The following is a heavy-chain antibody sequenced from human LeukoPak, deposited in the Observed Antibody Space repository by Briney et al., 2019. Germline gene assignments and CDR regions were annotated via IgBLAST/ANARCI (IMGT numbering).Heavy chain of an antibody. J-gene: IGHJ3*02. CDR1: GFTFSTYW. D-gene: IGHD6-19*01. V-gene: IGHV3-74*01. CDR2: VNSDGGST. Sequence: GSLRLPCAASGFTFSTYWMHWVRQGPGKGLVWVSRVNSDGGSTNYADSVKGRFTISRDNAKNTLYLQMNSLRADDTAVYYCARSSGRSPFDMWGQGTMVAVSS. CDR3: ARSSGRSPFDM.